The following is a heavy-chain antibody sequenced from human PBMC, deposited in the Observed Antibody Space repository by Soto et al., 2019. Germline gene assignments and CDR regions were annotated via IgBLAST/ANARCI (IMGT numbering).Heavy chain of an antibody. J-gene: IGHJ6*02. CDR3: AKASTSYSTGWRYYYYGLDA. D-gene: IGHD6-19*01. CDR2: ISGGSSGT. CDR1: GFSFNNYA. V-gene: IGHV3-23*01. Sequence: GGSLRLSCAVTGFSFNNYAMNWVRQAPGKGLEWVSGISGGSSGTYYAASVKGRFTISRDNSKNTLYLQMNSLRAEDTAVYYCAKASTSYSTGWRYYYYGLDAWGQGTTVTVSS.